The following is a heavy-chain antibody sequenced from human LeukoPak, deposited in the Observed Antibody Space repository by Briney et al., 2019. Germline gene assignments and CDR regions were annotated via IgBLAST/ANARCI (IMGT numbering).Heavy chain of an antibody. D-gene: IGHD3-10*01. CDR2: IYYSGST. Sequence: SGTLSLTCTVSGGSISSSSYYWGWIRQPPGKGLEWIGSIYYSGSTYYNPSLKSRVTISVDTSKNQFSLKLSSVTAADTAVYYCARHGYSMVRGVIITPPGWFDPWGQGTLVTVSS. CDR3: ARHGYSMVRGVIITPPGWFDP. CDR1: GGSISSSSYY. V-gene: IGHV4-39*01. J-gene: IGHJ5*02.